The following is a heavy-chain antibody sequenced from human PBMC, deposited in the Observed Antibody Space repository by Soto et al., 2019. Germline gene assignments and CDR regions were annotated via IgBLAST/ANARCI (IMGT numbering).Heavy chain of an antibody. D-gene: IGHD1-1*01. V-gene: IGHV3-53*02. Sequence: EVQLVETGGGLIQPGGSLRLSCTASGFTVSSNYMTWVRQAPGKGLEWVSVIYSGGNTYYADSVKGRFTSSRVKSKNTLYLQMNSLRAEDTAVYYCAGATGRYWGQGTLVTVSS. J-gene: IGHJ4*02. CDR3: AGATGRY. CDR1: GFTVSSNY. CDR2: IYSGGNT.